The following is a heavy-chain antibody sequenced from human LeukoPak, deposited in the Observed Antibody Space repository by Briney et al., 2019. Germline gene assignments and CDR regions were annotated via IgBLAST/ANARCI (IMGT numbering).Heavy chain of an antibody. V-gene: IGHV3-53*01. CDR3: AKSRSLEYSSSSDF. D-gene: IGHD6-6*01. Sequence: GGSLRLSCAASGFNVSNNYMTWVRQAPGKGLEWVSLIYSSGSTYYADSVRGRFTISRDNSKNTLNLQMNRLRAEDSAVYYCAKSRSLEYSSSSDFWGQGTLVTVSS. CDR2: IYSSGST. J-gene: IGHJ4*02. CDR1: GFNVSNNY.